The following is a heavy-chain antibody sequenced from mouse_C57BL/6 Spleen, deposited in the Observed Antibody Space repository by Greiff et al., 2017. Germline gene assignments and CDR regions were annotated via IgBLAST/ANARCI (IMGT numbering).Heavy chain of an antibody. CDR1: GYTFTDYN. D-gene: IGHD2-4*01. CDR2: INPNNGGT. CDR3: ARERAPFYDYDGYAKDY. V-gene: IGHV1-18*01. Sequence: EVQLQQSGPELVKPGASVKIPCKASGYTFTDYNMDWVKQSHGKSLEWIGDINPNNGGTIYNQKFKGKATLTVDKSSSTAYMELRSLTSEDTAVYDCARERAPFYDYDGYAKDYWGQGTSVTVSS. J-gene: IGHJ4*01.